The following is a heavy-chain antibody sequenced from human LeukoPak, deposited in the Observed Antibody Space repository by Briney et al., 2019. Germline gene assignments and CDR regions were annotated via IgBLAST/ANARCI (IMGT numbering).Heavy chain of an antibody. CDR1: GGSFSGYY. D-gene: IGHD6-19*01. Sequence: SETLSLTCAVYGGSFSGYYWSWIRQPPGNWLEWIGEINHSGSTNYNPSLKSRVTISVDTSKNQFSLKLSSVTAADTAVYYCARSYCSGWDDYWGQGTLVTVSS. CDR3: ARSYCSGWDDY. J-gene: IGHJ4*02. V-gene: IGHV4-34*01. CDR2: INHSGST.